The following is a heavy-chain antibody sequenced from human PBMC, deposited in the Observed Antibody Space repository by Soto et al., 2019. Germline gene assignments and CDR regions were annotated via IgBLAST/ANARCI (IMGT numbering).Heavy chain of an antibody. CDR2: IWYDGSNK. J-gene: IGHJ4*02. CDR3: ATDFGLDSGYHDGLDY. V-gene: IGHV3-33*01. CDR1: GFTFSSYG. D-gene: IGHD5-12*01. Sequence: QVQLVESGGGVVQPGRSLRLSCAASGFTFSSYGMHWVRQAPGKGLEWVAVIWYDGSNKYYADSVKGRFTISRDNSKNTLYLQMNSLRAEDTAVYYCATDFGLDSGYHDGLDYWGQGTLVTVSS.